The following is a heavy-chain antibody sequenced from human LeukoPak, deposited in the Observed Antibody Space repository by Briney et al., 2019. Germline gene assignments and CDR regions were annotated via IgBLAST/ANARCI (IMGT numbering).Heavy chain of an antibody. J-gene: IGHJ4*02. CDR3: TRQRPQTGTFDY. D-gene: IGHD3-9*01. V-gene: IGHV3-73*01. CDR1: GFIFSDSP. Sequence: GGSLKLSCAASGFIFSDSPMHWVRQASGKGLEWVGRVRDRANSYATGYAASVEGRFTISRDDSENTAYLQMNSLIIEDTAVYYCTRQRPQTGTFDYWGQGVLVTVSS. CDR2: VRDRANSYAT.